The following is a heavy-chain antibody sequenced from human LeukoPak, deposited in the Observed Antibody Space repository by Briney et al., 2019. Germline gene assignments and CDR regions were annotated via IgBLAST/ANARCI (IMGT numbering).Heavy chain of an antibody. CDR2: MNPNSGNT. CDR1: GYTFTSYD. V-gene: IGHV1-18*01. Sequence: ASVKVSCKASGYTFTSYDINWVRQATGQGLEWMGWMNPNSGNTNYAQKLQGRVTMTTDTSTSTAYMELRSLRSDDTAVYYCARDPYYYDSSGYYRGYYFDYWGQGTLVTVSS. CDR3: ARDPYYYDSSGYYRGYYFDY. D-gene: IGHD3-22*01. J-gene: IGHJ4*02.